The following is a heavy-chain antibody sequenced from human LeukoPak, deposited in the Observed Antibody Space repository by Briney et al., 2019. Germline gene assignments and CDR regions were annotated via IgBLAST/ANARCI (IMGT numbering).Heavy chain of an antibody. CDR3: ASGDLVETDY. CDR1: GFTFDDYA. Sequence: GGSLRLSCAASGFTFDDYAMHWVRQAPGKGLEWVSGISWNSGSIGYADSVKGRFTISRDNAKNSLYLQMNSLRAEDTALYYCASGDLVETDYWGQGTLVTVSS. D-gene: IGHD6-25*01. V-gene: IGHV3-9*01. CDR2: ISWNSGSI. J-gene: IGHJ4*02.